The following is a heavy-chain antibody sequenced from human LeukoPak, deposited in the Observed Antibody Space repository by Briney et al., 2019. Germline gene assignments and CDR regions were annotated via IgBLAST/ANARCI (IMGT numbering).Heavy chain of an antibody. D-gene: IGHD6-13*01. V-gene: IGHV4-59*12. CDR3: ARGGHSSSWYLSTYYFDY. CDR1: GGSISPYY. J-gene: IGHJ4*02. CDR2: IYYSGST. Sequence: SETLSLTCTVSGGSISPYYWSWIRQPPGKGLEWIGYIYYSGSTNYNPSLKSRVTMSVDTSKNQFSLKLSSVTAADTAVYYCARGGHSSSWYLSTYYFDYWGQGTLVTVSS.